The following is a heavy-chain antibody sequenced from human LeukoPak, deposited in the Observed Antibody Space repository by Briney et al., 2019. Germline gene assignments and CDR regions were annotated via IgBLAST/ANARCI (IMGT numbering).Heavy chain of an antibody. CDR1: GGSISSGSYY. J-gene: IGHJ4*02. Sequence: SSQTLSLTCTVSGGSISSGSYYWSWIRQPAGKGLEWIGRIYTSGSTNYNPSLKSRVTISVDTSKNQFSLKLSSVTAADTAVYYCASASHITMLRGANDYWGQGTLVTVSS. CDR2: IYTSGST. CDR3: ASASHITMLRGANDY. V-gene: IGHV4-61*02. D-gene: IGHD3-10*01.